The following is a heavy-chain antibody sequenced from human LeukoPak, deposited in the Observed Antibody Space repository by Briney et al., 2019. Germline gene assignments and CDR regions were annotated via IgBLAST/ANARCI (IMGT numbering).Heavy chain of an antibody. J-gene: IGHJ5*02. D-gene: IGHD2-2*01. CDR2: IIPIFGTA. Sequence: ASVKVSCKASGGTFSSYAISWVRQAPGQGLEWMGGIIPIFGTANYAQKFQGRVTITADKSTSTAYMELSSLRSDDTAVYYCARRRRNCSSTSCYFWFDPWGQGTLVTVSS. CDR1: GGTFSSYA. V-gene: IGHV1-69*06. CDR3: ARRRRNCSSTSCYFWFDP.